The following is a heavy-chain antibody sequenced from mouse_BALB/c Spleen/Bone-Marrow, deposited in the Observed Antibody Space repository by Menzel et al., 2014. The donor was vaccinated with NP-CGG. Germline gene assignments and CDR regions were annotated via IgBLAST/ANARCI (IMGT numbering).Heavy chain of an antibody. D-gene: IGHD1-1*01. CDR1: GFPLSSYG. CDR3: VRGDYGSTYWFAY. Sequence: QVQLKQSGPGLVAPSQSLSITCTVSGFPLSSYGVHWVRQCPGKGLEWLGIIWAGGGTNYNSALMSRLSISKDNSKSQVFLKMNSLQTDDTAMYYCVRGDYGSTYWFAYWVQGTLVTVSA. J-gene: IGHJ3*01. CDR2: IWAGGGT. V-gene: IGHV2-9*02.